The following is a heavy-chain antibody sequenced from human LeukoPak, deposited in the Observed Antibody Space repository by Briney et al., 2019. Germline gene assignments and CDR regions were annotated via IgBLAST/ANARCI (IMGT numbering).Heavy chain of an antibody. V-gene: IGHV4-61*01. J-gene: IGHJ4*02. D-gene: IGHD3-22*01. CDR1: GGSISASISNYF. CDR3: ARDPAPHYYDSSGYFGY. CDR2: ISNSGST. Sequence: SETLSLTCTVSGGSISASISNYFWSWIRQPPGKGLEWIGYISNSGSTYNNPSLKSRVTISVDTSKNQFSLKLSSVTAADTAVYYCARDPAPHYYDSSGYFGYWGQGTLVTVSS.